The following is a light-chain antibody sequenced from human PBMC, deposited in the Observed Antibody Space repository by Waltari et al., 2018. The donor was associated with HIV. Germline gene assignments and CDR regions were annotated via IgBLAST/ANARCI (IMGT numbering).Light chain of an antibody. CDR1: QSISNY. V-gene: IGKV1-39*01. J-gene: IGKJ1*01. CDR3: QQSYTTPPWT. Sequence: DIQMTQSPSSLPASVGDRVTITRRASQSISNYLNWYQQKPGKAPSLLIYGASRLQSGVPSRFSGSGSGTDFTLTISSLQAEDFATYYCQQSYTTPPWTFGQGTKVEI. CDR2: GAS.